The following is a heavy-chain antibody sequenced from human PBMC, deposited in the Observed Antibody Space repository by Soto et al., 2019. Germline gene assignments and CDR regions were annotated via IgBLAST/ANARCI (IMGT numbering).Heavy chain of an antibody. CDR1: GFTFSNYR. CDR2: ISGSGKDT. D-gene: IGHD6-6*01. V-gene: IGHV3-21*06. CDR3: ARVHLVRTSSYYCGMDV. J-gene: IGHJ6*02. Sequence: GSLRLSCATSGFTFSNYRMNWVREAPGKGLEWVASISGSGKDTFYRDSVKGRFTISRDNAESSLVLQMNSLTVDDTAVYHCARVHLVRTSSYYCGMDVWGPGTTVTVSS.